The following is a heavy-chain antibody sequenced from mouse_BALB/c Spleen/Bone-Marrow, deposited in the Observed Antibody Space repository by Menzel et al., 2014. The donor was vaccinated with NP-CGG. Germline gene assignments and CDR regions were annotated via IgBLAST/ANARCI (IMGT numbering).Heavy chain of an antibody. J-gene: IGHJ4*01. CDR2: IRSKSNNYAT. CDR3: VRHMDY. V-gene: IGHV10-1*02. CDR1: GFTFNTYA. Sequence: EVKLMESGGGLVQPKGSLKLSCAASGFTFNTYAMNWVRQAPGKGLEWVARIRSKSNNYATYYADSVRDRFTISRDDSQSMLYLQMNNLKTEDTAMYYCVRHMDYWGQGTSVTVSS.